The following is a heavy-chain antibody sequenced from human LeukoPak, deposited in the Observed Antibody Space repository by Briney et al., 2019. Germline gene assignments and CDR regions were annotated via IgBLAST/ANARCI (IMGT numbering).Heavy chain of an antibody. V-gene: IGHV4-59*01. CDR3: ARDRGPYYGGNSDDAFDI. J-gene: IGHJ3*02. D-gene: IGHD4-23*01. Sequence: SETLSLTCTVSGGSISSYYWNWIRQPPGKGLEWLGYIYYSGSTNYNPFLKSRVTISVDTSKNQFSLKLSSVTAADTAVYYCARDRGPYYGGNSDDAFDIWGLGTMITVSS. CDR2: IYYSGST. CDR1: GGSISSYY.